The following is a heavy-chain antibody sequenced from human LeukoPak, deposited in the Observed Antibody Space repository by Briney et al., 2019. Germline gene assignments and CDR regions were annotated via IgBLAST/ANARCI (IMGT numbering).Heavy chain of an antibody. V-gene: IGHV1-8*01. D-gene: IGHD1-1*01. CDR3: ARARAGYRNWFDP. CDR1: GYTFTSYD. CDR2: MNPNSGNT. J-gene: IGHJ5*02. Sequence: EASVKVSCKASGYTFTSYDINWVRQATGQGLEWMGWMNPNSGNTGYAQKFQGRVTMTRNTSISTAYMELSSLRSEDTAVYYCARARAGYRNWFDPWGQGTLVTVPS.